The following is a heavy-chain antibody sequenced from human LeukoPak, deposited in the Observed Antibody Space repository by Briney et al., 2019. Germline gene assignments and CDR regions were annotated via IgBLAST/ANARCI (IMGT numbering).Heavy chain of an antibody. J-gene: IGHJ4*02. Sequence: SQTLSLTCAISGDRVSSNSAAWNWIRQSPSRGLEWLGRTYYRSKWYNDYAVSVQSRITANPDTSKNQFSLQLNSMTPEDTAVYYCARARRGSGDFDYWGRGTLVTVSS. V-gene: IGHV6-1*01. CDR3: ARARRGSGDFDY. D-gene: IGHD3-16*01. CDR1: GDRVSSNSAA. CDR2: TYYRSKWYN.